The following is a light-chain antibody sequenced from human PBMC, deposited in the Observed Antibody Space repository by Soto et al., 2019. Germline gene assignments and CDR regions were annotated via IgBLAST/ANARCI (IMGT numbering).Light chain of an antibody. CDR3: KRDPAQLLGT. J-gene: IGKJ1*01. CDR1: QSVSSSY. CDR2: GAS. Sequence: RASQSVSSSYLAWYQQKPGQAPRLLIYGASSRATGIPDRFSGSGCRTDHTLYICSLGIADDPLYYSKRDPAQLLGTFPEGTKLDIK. V-gene: IGKV3-20*01.